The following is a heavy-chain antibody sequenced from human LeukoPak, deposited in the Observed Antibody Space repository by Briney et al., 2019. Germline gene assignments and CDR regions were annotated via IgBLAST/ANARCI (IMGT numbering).Heavy chain of an antibody. CDR3: ARELGSLGRVYY. CDR2: IYTSGST. Sequence: KPSETLSLTCTVSGGSISSYYWSWIRQPAGKGLEWIGRIYTSGSTNYNPSLKSRVTISVDKSKNQFSLKLSSVTAADTAGDYCARELGSLGRVYYWGQGTLVTVSS. J-gene: IGHJ4*02. V-gene: IGHV4-4*07. D-gene: IGHD7-27*01. CDR1: GGSISSYY.